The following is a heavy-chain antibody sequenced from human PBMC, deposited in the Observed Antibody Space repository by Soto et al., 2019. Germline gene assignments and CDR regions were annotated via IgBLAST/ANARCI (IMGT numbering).Heavy chain of an antibody. V-gene: IGHV4-59*01. D-gene: IGHD3-10*01. J-gene: IGHJ4*02. CDR1: GGSISSYY. CDR2: IYYSGST. Sequence: SETLSLTCTVSGGSISSYYWSWIRQPPGKGLEWIGYIYYSGSTNYNPSLKSRVTISVDTSKNQFSLKLSSVTAADTAVYYCARGITMVRGVEEHFDYWGQGTLVTVSS. CDR3: ARGITMVRGVEEHFDY.